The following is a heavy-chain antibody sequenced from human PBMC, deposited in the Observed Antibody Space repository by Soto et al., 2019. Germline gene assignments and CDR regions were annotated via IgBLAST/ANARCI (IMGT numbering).Heavy chain of an antibody. J-gene: IGHJ4*02. CDR2: IYYRGNA. Sequence: SETLSLTCSVSDDSINSDKYYWGWIRQPPGKGLEWIGSIYYRGNAYYKPSLQTRVTISLDKSKSRFSLKLNSVTAADSAVYFCARLEGLATISYYFDFWGPGALVTVSS. D-gene: IGHD3-9*01. CDR1: DDSINSDKYY. V-gene: IGHV4-39*01. CDR3: ARLEGLATISYYFDF.